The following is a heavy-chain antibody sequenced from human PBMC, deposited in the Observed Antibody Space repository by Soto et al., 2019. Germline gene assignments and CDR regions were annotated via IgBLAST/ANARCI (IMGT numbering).Heavy chain of an antibody. V-gene: IGHV1-58*01. CDR1: GFTFTNSA. CDR3: AAAKGDSHGYAHY. J-gene: IGHJ4*02. D-gene: IGHD5-18*01. CDR2: IVVGSGNT. Sequence: SVKVSCKASGFTFTNSAVQWVRQARGQRLEWIGWIVVGSGNTNYAQKFQERVTITRDMSTSTAYMELSSLRFEDTAVYYCAAAKGDSHGYAHYCGQATRATVSS.